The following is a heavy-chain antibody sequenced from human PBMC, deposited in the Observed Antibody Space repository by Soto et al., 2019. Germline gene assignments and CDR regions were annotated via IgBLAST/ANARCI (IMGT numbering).Heavy chain of an antibody. CDR1: GFTFSGFD. V-gene: IGHV3-13*01. J-gene: IGHJ4*02. D-gene: IGHD2-21*01. CDR3: ARGQEVGAHCSDS. CDR2: IGTAGDT. Sequence: PGGSLRLSCEASGFTFSGFDMHWVRQPTGKGLEWVSTIGTAGDTYYAASVKGRFTISRDNAKNSLSLQMNSLRAGDTAVYFCARGQEVGAHCSDSWGQATQVTVSS.